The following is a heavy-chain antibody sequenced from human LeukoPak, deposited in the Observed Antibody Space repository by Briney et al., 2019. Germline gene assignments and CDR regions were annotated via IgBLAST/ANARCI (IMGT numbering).Heavy chain of an antibody. V-gene: IGHV3-7*01. D-gene: IGHD2-21*01. CDR2: IKEDGSEK. J-gene: IGHJ5*02. CDR1: RFTFSSNW. CDR3: ARVAPNWFDP. Sequence: GGSLRLSCAASRFTFSSNWMSWVRQAPGKGLEWAASIKEDGSEKYYVDSVKGRFTISRDNAKKSLYLQMNSLRAEDTAVYYCARVAPNWFDPWGQGTLVTVSS.